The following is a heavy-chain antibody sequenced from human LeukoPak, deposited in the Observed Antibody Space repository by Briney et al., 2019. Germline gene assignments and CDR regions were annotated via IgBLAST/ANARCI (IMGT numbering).Heavy chain of an antibody. CDR1: GFTFSSYS. CDR3: ARDADSSSWYLTD. V-gene: IGHV3-48*01. J-gene: IGHJ4*02. D-gene: IGHD6-13*01. CDR2: ISSSSSTI. Sequence: GGSLRLSCAASGFTFSSYSMNWVRQAPGKGLEWVSYISSSSSTIYYADSVKGRFTISRDNAKNTLYLQMNSLRAEDTAVYYCARDADSSSWYLTDWGQGTLVTVSS.